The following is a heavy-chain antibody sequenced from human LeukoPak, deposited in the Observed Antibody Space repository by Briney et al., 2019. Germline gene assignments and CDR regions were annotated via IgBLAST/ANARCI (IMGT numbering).Heavy chain of an antibody. J-gene: IGHJ3*02. CDR1: GFAFSSYS. D-gene: IGHD2-2*01. V-gene: IGHV3-21*01. CDR3: ASDIVVVPAAHPGAFDI. Sequence: GGSLRLSCAASGFAFSSYSMNWVRQAPGKGLEWVSSISSSSSYIYYADSVKGRFTISRGNAKNSLYLQMNSLRAEDTAVYYCASDIVVVPAAHPGAFDIWGQGTMVTVSS. CDR2: ISSSSSYI.